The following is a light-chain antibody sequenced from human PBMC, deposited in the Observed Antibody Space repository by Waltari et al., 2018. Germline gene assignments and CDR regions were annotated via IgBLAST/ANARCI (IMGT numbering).Light chain of an antibody. CDR1: SSDVGSYHL. CDR2: DGS. CDR3: CSYAGSSTWV. J-gene: IGLJ3*02. V-gene: IGLV2-23*01. Sequence: QSALTQPASVSGSPGQSITISCTGTSSDVGSYHLVPWYQQHPGKAPKLMIYDGSKRPSGVSNRFSGSKSGNTASLTISGLQAEDEADYYCCSYAGSSTWVFGGGTKLTVL.